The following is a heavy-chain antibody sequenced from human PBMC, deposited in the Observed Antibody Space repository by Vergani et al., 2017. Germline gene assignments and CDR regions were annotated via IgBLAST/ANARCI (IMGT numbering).Heavy chain of an antibody. CDR2: IKSKAYGETT. D-gene: IGHD3-10*01. J-gene: IGHJ4*02. Sequence: EVQLVESGGGLVKPGGSLRLSCAVSGFTFSNAWMNWARQARGKGLEWVGRIKSKAYGETTDYAAPVKGRFTISRDDSKNTLFLQMNSLKIEDTAVYYCTTDITGVSYFDYWGQGTLVTVSS. CDR1: GFTFSNAW. V-gene: IGHV3-15*07. CDR3: TTDITGVSYFDY.